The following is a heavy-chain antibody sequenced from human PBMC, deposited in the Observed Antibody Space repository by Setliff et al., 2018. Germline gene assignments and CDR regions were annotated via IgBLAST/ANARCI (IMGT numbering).Heavy chain of an antibody. CDR3: AREPHCTNGVCSDVVYDAFDF. V-gene: IGHV1-2*06. CDR2: INPSGGDT. CDR1: GYTFTSYY. J-gene: IGHJ4*02. D-gene: IGHD2-8*01. Sequence: GASVKVSCKASGYTFTSYYMHWVRQAPGQGLEWMGLINPSGGDTTYAQKFQGRVTMTRDTYISTAYMELSRLRSDDTAVYYCAREPHCTNGVCSDVVYDAFDFWGQGTLVTVSS.